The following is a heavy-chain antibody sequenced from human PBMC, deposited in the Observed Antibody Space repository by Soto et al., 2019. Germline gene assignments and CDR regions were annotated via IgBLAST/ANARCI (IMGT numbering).Heavy chain of an antibody. J-gene: IGHJ6*02. CDR3: GRGGGYYDYVWGSYRYGPSEHYYYGMDV. V-gene: IGHV4-34*01. Sequence: SETLSLTCAVYGGSFSGYYWSWIRQPPGKGLEWIGEINHSGSTNYNPSLTSRVTISVDTSKNQFSLKLSSVTAADTAVYYCGRGGGYYDYVWGSYRYGPSEHYYYGMDVWGQGTTVTVSS. CDR2: INHSGST. CDR1: GGSFSGYY. D-gene: IGHD3-16*02.